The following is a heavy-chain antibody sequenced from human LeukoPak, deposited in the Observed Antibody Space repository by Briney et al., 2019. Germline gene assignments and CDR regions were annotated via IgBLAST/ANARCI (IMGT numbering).Heavy chain of an antibody. CDR2: ISTSSGTI. Sequence: GGSLRLSRAASGFTFGSYSMNWVRQAPGKGLEWISYISTSSGTISYADSVKGRFTISRDNAKNSLYLQMNSLRDEDTAVYYCARGGYSGYWGQGTLVTVSS. CDR3: ARGGYSGY. V-gene: IGHV3-48*02. J-gene: IGHJ4*02. CDR1: GFTFGSYS. D-gene: IGHD2-15*01.